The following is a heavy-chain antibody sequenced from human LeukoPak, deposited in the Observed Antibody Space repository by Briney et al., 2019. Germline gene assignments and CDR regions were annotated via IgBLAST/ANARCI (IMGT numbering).Heavy chain of an antibody. J-gene: IGHJ6*02. CDR2: IWYDGSNK. CDR3: ARDAHEQWSVLGVYHYGFDV. CDR1: AFXFSSFG. D-gene: IGHD6-19*01. V-gene: IGHV3-33*01. Sequence: PGRPLRLSCAASAFXFSSFGIHWVRQAPGKGLEWVAVIWYDGSNKYYADSVEGRFTISRDNSKNTLYLQMNSLGVEDTAVYYCARDAHEQWSVLGVYHYGFDVWGQGTTLTVSS.